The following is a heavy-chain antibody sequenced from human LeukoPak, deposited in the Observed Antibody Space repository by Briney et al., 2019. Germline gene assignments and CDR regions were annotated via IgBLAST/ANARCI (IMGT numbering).Heavy chain of an antibody. CDR1: GFTFSSYA. D-gene: IGHD1-26*01. V-gene: IGHV3-30-3*01. Sequence: GGSLRLSCAASGFTFSSYAMHWVRQAPGKGLEWVAVISYDGSNKYYADSVKGRFTISRDNSKNTLYLQMNSLRAEDTAVYYCARDPSYRYSRSYLYYFDYWGQGTLVTVSS. J-gene: IGHJ4*02. CDR3: ARDPSYRYSRSYLYYFDY. CDR2: ISYDGSNK.